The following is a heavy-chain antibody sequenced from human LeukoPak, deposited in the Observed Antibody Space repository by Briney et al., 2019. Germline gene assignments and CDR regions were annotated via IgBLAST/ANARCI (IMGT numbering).Heavy chain of an antibody. Sequence: ASVKVSCKASGYTFTSYYMHWVRQAPGQGLEWMGWINPNSGGTNYAQKFQGRVTMTRDTSISTAYMELSRLRSDDTAVYYCAREPTPGYCSGGSCYGDNWFDPWGQGTLVTVSS. D-gene: IGHD2-15*01. CDR2: INPNSGGT. V-gene: IGHV1-2*02. J-gene: IGHJ5*02. CDR3: AREPTPGYCSGGSCYGDNWFDP. CDR1: GYTFTSYY.